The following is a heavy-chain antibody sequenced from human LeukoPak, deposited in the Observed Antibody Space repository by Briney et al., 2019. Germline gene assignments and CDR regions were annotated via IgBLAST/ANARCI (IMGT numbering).Heavy chain of an antibody. D-gene: IGHD6-19*01. CDR1: GDSVSSNSAD. Sequence: SQTLSLTCTISGDSVSSNSADWNCIRQSPSRGLEWLGRTYYRSKWYNDYAVSVKSRITINPDTSKNQFSLQLNSVTPEDTAVYYCARVLSVAGHVVFWGQGTLVTVSS. CDR3: ARVLSVAGHVVF. V-gene: IGHV6-1*01. CDR2: TYYRSKWYN. J-gene: IGHJ4*02.